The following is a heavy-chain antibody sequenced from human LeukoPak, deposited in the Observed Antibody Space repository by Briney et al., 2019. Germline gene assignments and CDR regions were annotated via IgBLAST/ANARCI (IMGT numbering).Heavy chain of an antibody. Sequence: GASVKVSCKASGYTFTSYDINWVRQATGQGLEWMGWMNPNSGNTGYAQKFQGRVTITRNTSISTAYMELSSLRSEDTAVYYCARGLLRDIKDWFDPWGQGTLVTVSS. CDR2: MNPNSGNT. J-gene: IGHJ5*02. V-gene: IGHV1-8*03. D-gene: IGHD2-15*01. CDR1: GYTFTSYD. CDR3: ARGLLRDIKDWFDP.